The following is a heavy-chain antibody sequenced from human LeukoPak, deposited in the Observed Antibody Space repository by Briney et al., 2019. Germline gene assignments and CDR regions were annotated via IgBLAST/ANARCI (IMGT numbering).Heavy chain of an antibody. V-gene: IGHV1-69*01. CDR1: GGTFSSYA. CDR3: ARVMEYYGSGSYFDY. D-gene: IGHD3-10*01. Sequence: ASVKVSFKASGGTFSSYAISWVRQAPGQGLEWMGGITPIFGTANYAQKFQGRVTITADESTSTAYMELSSLRSEDTAVYYCARVMEYYGSGSYFDYWGQGTLVTVSS. CDR2: ITPIFGTA. J-gene: IGHJ4*02.